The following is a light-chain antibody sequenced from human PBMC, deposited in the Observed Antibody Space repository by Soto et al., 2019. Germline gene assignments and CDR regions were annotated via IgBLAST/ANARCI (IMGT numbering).Light chain of an antibody. CDR2: DAS. CDR3: QQYYKYSWT. CDR1: QDIDRW. V-gene: IGKV1-5*01. Sequence: DIQMTQSPSTLSASIGDRVTITCRASQDIDRWLAWYQQKPGKAPVLLIFDASSLQGGVPARFSGRGSGTEFTLTISSLQPDDFATYYCQQYYKYSWTCGQGTKVEV. J-gene: IGKJ1*01.